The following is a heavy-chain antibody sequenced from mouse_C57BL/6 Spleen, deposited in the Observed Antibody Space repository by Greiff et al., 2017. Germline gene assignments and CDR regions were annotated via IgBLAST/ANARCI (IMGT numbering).Heavy chain of an antibody. CDR3: APHDGYYSWFAY. D-gene: IGHD2-3*01. Sequence: DVKLQESGPVLVKPGASVKMSCKASGYTFTDYYMNWVKQSHGKSLEWIGVINPYNGGTSYNQKFKGKATLTVDKSSSTAYMELNSLTSEDSAVYYCAPHDGYYSWFAYWGQGTLVTVSA. CDR2: INPYNGGT. CDR1: GYTFTDYY. J-gene: IGHJ3*01. V-gene: IGHV1-19*01.